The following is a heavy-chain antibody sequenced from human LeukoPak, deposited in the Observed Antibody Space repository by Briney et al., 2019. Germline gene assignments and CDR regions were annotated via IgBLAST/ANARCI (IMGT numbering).Heavy chain of an antibody. V-gene: IGHV3-11*01. CDR3: ARDGRLDY. CDR2: IGPTDSHI. Sequence: PGGSLRLTCAASRFTFSDYYMSWLRPAPGKGLEWISYIGPTDSHIYYADSVRGRFTNSRDNAKNSLYLEMSRLRADDTAVYYCARDGRLDYWGLGTLVIVST. J-gene: IGHJ4*02. CDR1: RFTFSDYY.